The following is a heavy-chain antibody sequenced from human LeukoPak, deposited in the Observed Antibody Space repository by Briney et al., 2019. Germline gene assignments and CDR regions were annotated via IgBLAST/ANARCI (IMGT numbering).Heavy chain of an antibody. D-gene: IGHD3-10*01. CDR1: GFTFGDCA. CDR2: IRSKAYSATT. V-gene: IGHV3-49*03. Sequence: PGGSLRLSCSASGFTFGDCAMSWFRQAPGKGLEWVGFIRSKAYSATTEYAASVKGRFIISRDDSKSIAYLRMNSLKTEDTAFYFCAREGNYYGSGSYDYWGQGTLVTVSS. J-gene: IGHJ4*02. CDR3: AREGNYYGSGSYDY.